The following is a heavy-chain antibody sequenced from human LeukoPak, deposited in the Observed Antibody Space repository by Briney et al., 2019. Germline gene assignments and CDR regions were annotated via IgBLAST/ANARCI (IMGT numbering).Heavy chain of an antibody. Sequence: PGGSLRLSCAASGFTFSSYGMHWVRQAPGKGLEWVAVISYDGSNKYYADSVKGRFTISRDNSKNTLYLQMNSLRAEDTAVYYCAEEVIAAAAPDYWGQGTLVTVSS. CDR1: GFTFSSYG. V-gene: IGHV3-30*18. CDR3: AEEVIAAAAPDY. D-gene: IGHD6-13*01. CDR2: ISYDGSNK. J-gene: IGHJ4*02.